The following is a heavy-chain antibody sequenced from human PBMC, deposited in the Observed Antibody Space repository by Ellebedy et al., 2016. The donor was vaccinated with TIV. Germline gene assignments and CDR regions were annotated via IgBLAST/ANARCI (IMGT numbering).Heavy chain of an antibody. CDR1: GGSVSDGSTSTTDYY. J-gene: IGHJ6*02. CDR3: ARDQVVRGGYHGMDV. Sequence: SETLSLXXTVSGGSVSDGSTSTTDYYWSWIRQHPGKGLTWIGYIYHSGTTYYNPSPKRRVSISVDTSKNQVSLRLRSVTVADTAVYYCARDQVVRGGYHGMDVWGQGTTVTVSS. V-gene: IGHV4-31*03. CDR2: IYHSGTT. D-gene: IGHD3-10*01.